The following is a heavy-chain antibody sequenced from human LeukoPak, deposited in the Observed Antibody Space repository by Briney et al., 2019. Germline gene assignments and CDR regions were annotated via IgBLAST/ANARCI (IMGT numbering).Heavy chain of an antibody. Sequence: PGGSLRLSCAASGFTFSDYYMSWIRQAPGKGLEWVSAISGSGDSTFYTDSVKGRFTISRDNSKNTLYLQMKSLRAEDTAVYYFAKDSVVVAGLVNYFDSWGQGTLVTVSS. CDR2: ISGSGDST. CDR3: AKDSVVVAGLVNYFDS. J-gene: IGHJ4*02. V-gene: IGHV3-23*01. D-gene: IGHD6-19*01. CDR1: GFTFSDYY.